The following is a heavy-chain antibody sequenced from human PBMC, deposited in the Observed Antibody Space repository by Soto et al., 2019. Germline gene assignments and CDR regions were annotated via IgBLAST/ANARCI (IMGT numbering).Heavy chain of an antibody. D-gene: IGHD3-3*01. V-gene: IGHV3-33*01. J-gene: IGHJ4*02. CDR3: PRDSLSRYDFWSGYYSLHYFDY. CDR2: IWYDGSNK. CDR1: GFIFSRYG. Sequence: QVQLVESGGGVVQPGRSLRLSCAASGFIFSRYGMHWVRQAPGKGLEWVAVIWYDGSNKYYAYSVKGRLTISRDNSNNPLYLQMNSLGAEDTAVYYCPRDSLSRYDFWSGYYSLHYFDYWGQGTLVTVSS.